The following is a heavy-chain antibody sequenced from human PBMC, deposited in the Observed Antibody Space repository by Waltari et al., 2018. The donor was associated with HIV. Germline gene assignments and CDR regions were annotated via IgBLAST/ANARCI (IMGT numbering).Heavy chain of an antibody. CDR2: IIPILGIA. CDR3: ARDNVVVVAASHYYYYGMDV. J-gene: IGHJ6*02. Sequence: QVQLVQSGAEVKKPGSSVKVSCKASGGTFSSNAISWVRQAPGQGLEWMVRIIPILGIANDAQKVQGRVTITADKSTSTAYMELSSLRSEDTAVYYCARDNVVVVAASHYYYYGMDVWGQGTTVTVSS. D-gene: IGHD2-15*01. V-gene: IGHV1-69*04. CDR1: GGTFSSNA.